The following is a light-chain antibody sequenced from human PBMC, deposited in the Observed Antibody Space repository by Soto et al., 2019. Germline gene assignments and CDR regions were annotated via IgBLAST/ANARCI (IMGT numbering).Light chain of an antibody. CDR2: DAS. CDR3: QQRSNWPPIFT. J-gene: IGKJ3*01. Sequence: EIVLTQSPATLPLSPGERATLSCRASQSVSSSLAWYQQIPVPAPRLLIYDASNRATGIPARFSGSGSGTDFTLTISSLEPEDFAVYYCQQRSNWPPIFTFGPGTKVDIK. V-gene: IGKV3-11*01. CDR1: QSVSSS.